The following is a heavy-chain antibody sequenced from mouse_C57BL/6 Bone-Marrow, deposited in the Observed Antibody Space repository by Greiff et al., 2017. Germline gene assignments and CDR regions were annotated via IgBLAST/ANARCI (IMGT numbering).Heavy chain of an antibody. CDR2: IYPRSGNT. CDR1: GYTFTSYG. Sequence: VQLQQSGAELARPGASVKLSCKASGYTFTSYGISWVKQRTGQGLEWIGEIYPRSGNTYYNEKFKGKATLTADKSSSTAYMELRSLTSEDSAVYFCAGGGITTVFFDYWGQGTTLTVSS. D-gene: IGHD1-1*01. CDR3: AGGGITTVFFDY. J-gene: IGHJ2*01. V-gene: IGHV1-81*01.